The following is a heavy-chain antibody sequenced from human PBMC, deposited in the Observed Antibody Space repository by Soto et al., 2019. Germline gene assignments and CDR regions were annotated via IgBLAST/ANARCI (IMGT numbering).Heavy chain of an antibody. J-gene: IGHJ5*02. D-gene: IGHD6-13*01. CDR1: GYTFTSYA. CDR2: INAYNGNT. V-gene: IGHV1-18*01. Sequence: ASVKVSCKASGYTFTSYAMHWVRQAPGQRLEWMGWINAYNGNTNYAQKLQGRVTMTTDTSTSTAYMELRSLRSDDTAVYYCARDRSSSWYWFDPWGQGTLVTVSS. CDR3: ARDRSSSWYWFDP.